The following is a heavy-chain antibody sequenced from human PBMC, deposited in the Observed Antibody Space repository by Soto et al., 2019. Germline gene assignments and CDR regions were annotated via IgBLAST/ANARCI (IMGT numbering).Heavy chain of an antibody. J-gene: IGHJ4*02. CDR1: GFIFSRYA. CDR3: ARTLNSGWSWAFGF. V-gene: IGHV3-30-3*01. D-gene: IGHD6-19*01. Sequence: GGSLRLSCEASGFIFSRYAMHWVRQTPGKGLEWVAVISSDDGSNKDYADSVKGRFTISRDNSKNTIYVQMNSLRVEDTAVYYCARTLNSGWSWAFGFWGQETLVTVSS. CDR2: ISSDDGSNK.